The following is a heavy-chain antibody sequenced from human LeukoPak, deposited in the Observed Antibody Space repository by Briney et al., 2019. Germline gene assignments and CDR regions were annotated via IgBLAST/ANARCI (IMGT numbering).Heavy chain of an antibody. CDR3: ARDFGYYSPFWY. CDR1: VISFTSYA. J-gene: IGHJ4*02. V-gene: IGHV3-23*01. Sequence: GGALRLSCAASVISFTSYAMNWVRQAPGKGREWVSGISVSGGSTYYADFVKGRFTISRDNSKNTLCLQMSSLRAEDTAVYYCARDFGYYSPFWYWGQGTLVTVSS. CDR2: ISVSGGST. D-gene: IGHD3-22*01.